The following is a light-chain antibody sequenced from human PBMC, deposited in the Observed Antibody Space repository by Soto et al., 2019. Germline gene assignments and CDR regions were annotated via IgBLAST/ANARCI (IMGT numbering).Light chain of an antibody. CDR3: QQSYSTPQT. CDR1: QIISIY. Sequence: DIQMTKSPSSLSASVGDRVTITCRANQIISIYLHWYQQRPGNAPKLLIYAASSLQSGVPSRFRGSGSGTDFTLTISSLQPEDFATYYCQQSYSTPQTFGGGTKVDIK. J-gene: IGKJ4*01. V-gene: IGKV1-39*01. CDR2: AAS.